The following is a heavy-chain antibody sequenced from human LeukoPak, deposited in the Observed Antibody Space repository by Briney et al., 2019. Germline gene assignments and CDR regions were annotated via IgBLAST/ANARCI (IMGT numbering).Heavy chain of an antibody. J-gene: IGHJ4*02. V-gene: IGHV3-66*01. CDR1: GFTVSSSY. Sequence: GGSLRLSCAASGFTVSSSYMSWVRQAPGKGLEWVSVIYSGGSPYYADSVKGRFTISRDNAKNSLYLQMNSLRAEDTAVYYCARDHQGYCSGGSCTYFDYWGQGTLLTVSS. CDR3: ARDHQGYCSGGSCTYFDY. CDR2: IYSGGSP. D-gene: IGHD2-15*01.